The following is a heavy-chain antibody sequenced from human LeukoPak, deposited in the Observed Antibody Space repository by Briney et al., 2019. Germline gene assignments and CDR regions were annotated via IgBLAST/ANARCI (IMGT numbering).Heavy chain of an antibody. CDR1: GYTFSSFY. Sequence: ASVKVSCKASGYTFSSFYMHWVRQAPGRGLEWMGIINPSGDSTTYSQKLQGRVTMTRDTSTSTVYMELNSLRSEDTAVYYCAGLLDTAMVMDYWGQGTLVTVSS. V-gene: IGHV1-46*01. CDR2: INPSGDST. D-gene: IGHD5-18*01. J-gene: IGHJ4*02. CDR3: AGLLDTAMVMDY.